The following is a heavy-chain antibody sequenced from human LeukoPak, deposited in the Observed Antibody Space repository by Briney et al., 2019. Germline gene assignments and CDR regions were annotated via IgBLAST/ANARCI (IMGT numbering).Heavy chain of an antibody. V-gene: IGHV1-18*04. CDR1: GYTFTSYG. J-gene: IGHJ4*02. D-gene: IGHD2-15*01. CDR3: ARATGYCSGGSCYSWYYFDY. CDR2: ISAYNGNT. Sequence: ASVKVSCKASGYTFTSYGISWVRQAPGQGLEWMGWISAYNGNTNYAQKLQGRVTMTTDTSTSTAYMELSRLRSDDTAVYYCARATGYCSGGSCYSWYYFDYWGQGTLVTVSS.